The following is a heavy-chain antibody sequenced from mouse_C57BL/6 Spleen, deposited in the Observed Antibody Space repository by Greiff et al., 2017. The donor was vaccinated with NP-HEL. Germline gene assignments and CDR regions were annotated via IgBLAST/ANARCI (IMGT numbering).Heavy chain of an antibody. V-gene: IGHV1-64*01. CDR2: IHPNSGST. J-gene: IGHJ4*01. Sequence: VQLKQPGAELVKPGASVQLSCKASGYTFTSYWMHWVKQRPGQGLEWIGMIHPNSGSTNYNEKFKSKATLTVDKSSSTAYMQRSSLTSEDSAVYFCARPVSMDYWGQGTSVTVSS. CDR1: GYTFTSYW. D-gene: IGHD6-1*01. CDR3: ARPVSMDY.